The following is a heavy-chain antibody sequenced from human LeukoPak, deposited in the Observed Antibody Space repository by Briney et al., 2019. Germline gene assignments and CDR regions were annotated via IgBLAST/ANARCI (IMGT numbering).Heavy chain of an antibody. D-gene: IGHD4-11*01. J-gene: IGHJ4*02. V-gene: IGHV3-23*01. Sequence: GGSLRLSCAASGFTFSSYAMSWVREAPGKGREGGSAISGSGGSTYYADSVKGRFTISRDNSKNTLYLQMNSLRAEDTAVYYCANSPRTVTRFDYWGQGTLVTVSS. CDR3: ANSPRTVTRFDY. CDR2: ISGSGGST. CDR1: GFTFSSYA.